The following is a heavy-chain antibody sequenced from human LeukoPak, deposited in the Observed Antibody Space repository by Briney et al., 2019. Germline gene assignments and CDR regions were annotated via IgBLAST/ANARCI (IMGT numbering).Heavy chain of an antibody. CDR3: ATGNPPSPVVPAAYNWFDP. D-gene: IGHD2-2*01. V-gene: IGHV1-24*01. J-gene: IGHJ5*02. Sequence: ASVKVSCKVSGYTLTELSMHWVRQAPGKGLEWMGGFDPEDGETIYAQKLQGRVTMTEDTSTDTAYMELSSLRSEDTAVYYCATGNPPSPVVPAAYNWFDPWGQGTLVTVSS. CDR2: FDPEDGET. CDR1: GYTLTELS.